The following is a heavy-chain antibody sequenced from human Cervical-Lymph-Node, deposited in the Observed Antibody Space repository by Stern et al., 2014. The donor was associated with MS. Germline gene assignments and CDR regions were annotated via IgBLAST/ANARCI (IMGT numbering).Heavy chain of an antibody. D-gene: IGHD3-10*01. CDR3: ARDRGLTHYFYGMDV. Sequence: VQLVESGGGVVQPGKSLRLSCAASGFTFSDYGMHWVRQAPGKGLEWVALATDEGNEQYYADYVKGRFTVTRDNSKNTVLLQMNGRRPEDTAVYFCARDRGLTHYFYGMDVWGQGTTVTVSS. CDR1: GFTFSDYG. CDR2: ATDEGNEQ. V-gene: IGHV3-30*03. J-gene: IGHJ6*02.